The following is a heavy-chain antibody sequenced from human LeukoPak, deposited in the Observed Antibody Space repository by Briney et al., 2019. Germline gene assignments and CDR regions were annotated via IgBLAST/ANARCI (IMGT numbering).Heavy chain of an antibody. D-gene: IGHD1-1*01. CDR2: ISNDGGSS. CDR1: GFTFSAYA. J-gene: IGHJ4*02. CDR3: VKITSVTGGDC. Sequence: GGSLRLSCSASGFTFSAYAMYWVRQAPGKGQEYVSGISNDGGSSFYADSVKGRFTISRDNSKNTLYLQMSSLRAEDTAVYYCVKITSVTGGDCWGQGTRLTVSS. V-gene: IGHV3-64D*09.